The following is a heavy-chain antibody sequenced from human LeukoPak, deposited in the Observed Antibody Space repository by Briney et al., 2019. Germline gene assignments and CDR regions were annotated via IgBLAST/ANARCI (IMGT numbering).Heavy chain of an antibody. D-gene: IGHD3-9*01. V-gene: IGHV3-48*04. J-gene: IGHJ3*02. Sequence: GGSLRLSCAASGFTFSSYSMNWVRQAPGKGLEWVSYISSSSSTIYYADSVKGRFTISRDNAKNSLYLQMNSLRAEDTAVYYCARVLVVVVPAAHYDILTGYYQGAFDTWGQGTMVTVSS. CDR2: ISSSSSTI. CDR3: ARVLVVVVPAAHYDILTGYYQGAFDT. CDR1: GFTFSSYS.